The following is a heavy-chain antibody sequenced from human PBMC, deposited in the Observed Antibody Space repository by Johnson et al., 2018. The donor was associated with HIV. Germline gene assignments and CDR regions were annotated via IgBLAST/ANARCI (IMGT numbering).Heavy chain of an antibody. Sequence: QVQLVESGGGVVQPGGSLRLSCAASGFTFSSYGMHWVRQAPGKGLEWVAFIRYDGSNKYYADSVKGRFTISRDNSKNTLYLQMNSLRAEDTAVYYCGKVRIPVAGFDAFDVWGQGTMVTVSS. CDR1: GFTFSSYG. CDR3: GKVRIPVAGFDAFDV. V-gene: IGHV3-30*02. J-gene: IGHJ3*01. D-gene: IGHD6-19*01. CDR2: IRYDGSNK.